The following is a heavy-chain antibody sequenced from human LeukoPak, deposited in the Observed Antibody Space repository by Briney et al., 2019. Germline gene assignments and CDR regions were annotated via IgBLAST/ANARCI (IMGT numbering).Heavy chain of an antibody. J-gene: IGHJ4*02. Sequence: SVKVSCKASGGTFSSYAISWVRQAPGQGLEWMGGNIPIFGTANYAQKFQGRVTITADESTSTAYMELSSLRSEDTAVYYCARDNDACGYSYGYCYFDYWGQGTLVTVSS. CDR3: ARDNDACGYSYGYCYFDY. CDR1: GGTFSSYA. CDR2: NIPIFGTA. V-gene: IGHV1-69*13. D-gene: IGHD5-18*01.